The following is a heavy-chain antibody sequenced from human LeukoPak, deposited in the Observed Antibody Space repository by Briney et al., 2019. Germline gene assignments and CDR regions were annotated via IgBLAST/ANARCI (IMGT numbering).Heavy chain of an antibody. Sequence: PGGSLRLSCAGSGFTFSSYAMSWVRKAPGKGLEWVSAISESGGYTKYADPVKGRFTISRDNSKNTLYLQMNSLKAEDTAAYYCATEDSSDYYSFDYWGQGTLVTVSS. CDR1: GFTFSSYA. CDR3: ATEDSSDYYSFDY. D-gene: IGHD3-22*01. V-gene: IGHV3-23*01. CDR2: ISESGGYT. J-gene: IGHJ4*02.